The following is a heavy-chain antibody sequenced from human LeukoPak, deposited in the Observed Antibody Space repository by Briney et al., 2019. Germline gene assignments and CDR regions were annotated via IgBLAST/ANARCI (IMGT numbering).Heavy chain of an antibody. CDR3: ASHLGYCSGGYCYRAFDI. J-gene: IGHJ3*02. Sequence: GGSLRLSCAASGFTFSSYGMHWVRQAPGKGLEWVAFIRYDGSNKYYADSVKGRFTISRDNSKNTLYLQMNSLRAEDTAVYYCASHLGYCSGGYCYRAFDIWGQGTMVTVSS. CDR1: GFTFSSYG. CDR2: IRYDGSNK. V-gene: IGHV3-30*02. D-gene: IGHD2-15*01.